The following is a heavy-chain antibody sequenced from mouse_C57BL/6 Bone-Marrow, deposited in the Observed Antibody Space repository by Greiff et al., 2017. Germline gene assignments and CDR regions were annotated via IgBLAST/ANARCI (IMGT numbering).Heavy chain of an antibody. CDR1: GYTFTDYY. J-gene: IGHJ3*01. Sequence: VQLQQSGPVLVKPGASVKMSCKASGYTFTDYYMNWVKQSHGKSLEWIGVINPYNGGTSYNQKFKGNATLTVDKSSSTAYMELNSLTSEDSAVYYCVYDYDVSWFAYWGQGTLVTVSA. D-gene: IGHD2-4*01. CDR2: INPYNGGT. V-gene: IGHV1-19*01. CDR3: VYDYDVSWFAY.